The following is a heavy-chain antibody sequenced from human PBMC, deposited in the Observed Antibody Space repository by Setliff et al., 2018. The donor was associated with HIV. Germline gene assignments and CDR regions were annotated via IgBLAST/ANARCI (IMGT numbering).Heavy chain of an antibody. CDR3: ARDESRGDWESFGY. V-gene: IGHV1-3*01. CDR2: INAANGNT. Sequence: ASVKVSCKSSGYTFTSYTMHWVRQAPGQRLEWMGWINAANGNTKYSQKFQGRVTITADRSTSTTYMELSSLRSEDTAMYYCARDESRGDWESFGYWGQGTRVTVSS. CDR1: GYTFTSYT. J-gene: IGHJ4*02. D-gene: IGHD2-21*01.